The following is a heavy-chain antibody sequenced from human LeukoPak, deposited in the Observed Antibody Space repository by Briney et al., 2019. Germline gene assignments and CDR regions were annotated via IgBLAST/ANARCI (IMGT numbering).Heavy chain of an antibody. D-gene: IGHD6-6*01. CDR1: GGSFSGYY. CDR3: ARGGRSWTYSSSSPLHFDY. V-gene: IGHV4-34*01. Sequence: SETLSLTCAVYGGSFSGYYWSWIRQPPGKGLEWIGEINHGGSTNYNPSLKSRVTISVDTSKNQFSLKLSSVTAADTAVYYCARGGRSWTYSSSSPLHFDYWGQGTLVTVSS. CDR2: INHGGST. J-gene: IGHJ4*02.